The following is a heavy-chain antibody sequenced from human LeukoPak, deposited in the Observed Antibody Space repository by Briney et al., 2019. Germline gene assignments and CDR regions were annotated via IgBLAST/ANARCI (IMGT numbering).Heavy chain of an antibody. J-gene: IGHJ4*02. CDR2: INPSGGST. V-gene: IGHV1-46*01. CDR3: ARGYCSSTNCLPGGY. CDR1: GYTFTNFY. D-gene: IGHD2-2*01. Sequence: ASVTVSFKASGYTFTNFYIHWVRQAPGQGLEWMGMINPSGGSTTYAQTFQGRVTTTRDTSTSTVHMELSSLRSEDTALYYCARGYCSSTNCLPGGYWGQGTLVTVSS.